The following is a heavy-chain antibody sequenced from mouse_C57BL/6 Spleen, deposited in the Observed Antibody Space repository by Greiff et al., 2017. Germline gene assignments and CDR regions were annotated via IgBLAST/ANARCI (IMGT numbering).Heavy chain of an antibody. Sequence: EVKLVESGGGLVKPGGSLKLSCAASGFTFSDYGMHWVRQAPEQGLEWVAYISSGSSTIYYADTVKGRFTISRDNAKNTLFLQMTSLRSEDTAMYYCARGGLRRGYAMDYWGQGTSVTVSS. V-gene: IGHV5-17*01. J-gene: IGHJ4*01. CDR3: ARGGLRRGYAMDY. D-gene: IGHD2-4*01. CDR1: GFTFSDYG. CDR2: ISSGSSTI.